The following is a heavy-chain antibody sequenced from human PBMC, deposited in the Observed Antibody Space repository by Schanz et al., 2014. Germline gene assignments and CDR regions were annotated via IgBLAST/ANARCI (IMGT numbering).Heavy chain of an antibody. CDR1: GFIFSDHY. Sequence: QVQLVESGGTLVKPGGSLRLSCVVSGFIFSDHYMSWIRQAPGKGLEWISYISSGSSTIHYADSVKGRFTISRDNAKNSLFLQMNSLRAEDTAIYYCATSYSSSSYFYVMDVWGQGTTVTVSS. CDR2: ISSGSSTI. J-gene: IGHJ6*02. D-gene: IGHD6-6*01. CDR3: ATSYSSSSYFYVMDV. V-gene: IGHV3-11*01.